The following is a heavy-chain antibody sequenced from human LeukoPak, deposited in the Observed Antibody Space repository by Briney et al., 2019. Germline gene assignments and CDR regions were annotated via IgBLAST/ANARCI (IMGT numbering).Heavy chain of an antibody. J-gene: IGHJ4*02. CDR3: ARDPGYYDSSGYYYPIGDY. CDR1: GYTFTSYG. D-gene: IGHD3-22*01. V-gene: IGHV1-18*01. CDR2: ISAYNGDT. Sequence: ASGKVSCKASGYTFTSYGISWVRQAPGQGLEWMGWISAYNGDTNYAQKLQGRVTMTTDTSTSTAYMELRSLRSDDTAVYYCARDPGYYDSSGYYYPIGDYWGQGTLVTVSS.